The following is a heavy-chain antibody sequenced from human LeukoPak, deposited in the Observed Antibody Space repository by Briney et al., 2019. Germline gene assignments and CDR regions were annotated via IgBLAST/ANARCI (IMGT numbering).Heavy chain of an antibody. Sequence: GESLKISCNGSGYTFTNYWISWVRQMPGKGLEWMGRINPSDSYTNYSPSFQGHVTISADKSITTAYLQWSGLKASDTAMYYCARRARGSYYGMDVWGQGATVTVSS. CDR2: INPSDSYT. V-gene: IGHV5-10-1*01. CDR3: ARRARGSYYGMDV. CDR1: GYTFTNYW. J-gene: IGHJ6*02. D-gene: IGHD3-10*01.